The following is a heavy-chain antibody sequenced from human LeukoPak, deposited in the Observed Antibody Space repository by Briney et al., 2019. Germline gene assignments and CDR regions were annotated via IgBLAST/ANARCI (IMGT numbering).Heavy chain of an antibody. Sequence: NPSETLSLTCTVSGGSISSSSYYWGWIRQPPGKGLEWIGSIYYSVSTYYNPSIKSRVTISVDTSKNQFSLKLSSVTAADTAVYYCASSSSGYSGTEYYYYYGMDVWGQGTTVTVSS. D-gene: IGHD3-22*01. CDR2: IYYSVST. V-gene: IGHV4-39*01. CDR1: GGSISSSSYY. CDR3: ASSSSGYSGTEYYYYYGMDV. J-gene: IGHJ6*02.